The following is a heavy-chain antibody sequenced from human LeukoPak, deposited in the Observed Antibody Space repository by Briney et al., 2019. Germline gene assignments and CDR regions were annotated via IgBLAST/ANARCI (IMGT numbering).Heavy chain of an antibody. CDR3: ARGLVSVPRSALHI. CDR1: GDSISNNS. J-gene: IGHJ3*02. D-gene: IGHD2-8*02. Sequence: SETLSLTCDVSGDSISNNSWTWIRQPPGKGLEWICYINYSGSTKCNPSLQSRVTMSVASSKRQFSLKLSSITTADTAVYYCARGLVSVPRSALHIWGQGTTVTVSS. V-gene: IGHV4-59*01. CDR2: INYSGST.